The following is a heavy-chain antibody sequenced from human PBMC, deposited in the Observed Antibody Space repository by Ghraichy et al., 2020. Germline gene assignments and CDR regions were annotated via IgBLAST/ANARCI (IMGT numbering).Heavy chain of an antibody. Sequence: GGSLRLSCAASGFSFTSSWMTWFRQPPGKGLEWVANINQDDREIYYANPVKGRFTISRDNARNALYLQMTRLRVEDTAVYFCAGGAGFLVDHWGQGILVTVSS. J-gene: IGHJ4*02. CDR2: INQDDREI. CDR1: GFSFTSSW. CDR3: AGGAGFLVDH. V-gene: IGHV3-7*01. D-gene: IGHD1-26*01.